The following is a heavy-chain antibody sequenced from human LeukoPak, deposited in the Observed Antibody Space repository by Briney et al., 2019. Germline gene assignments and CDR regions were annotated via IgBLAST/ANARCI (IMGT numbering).Heavy chain of an antibody. V-gene: IGHV3-74*01. CDR1: GFTFSSYW. CDR2: INSDGTST. CDR3: ARGRYHGMDV. J-gene: IGHJ6*02. Sequence: GGSLRLSCAASGFTFSSYWMHWVRQAPGKGLVWVSPINSDGTSTNYADSVKGRFTISRDNAKNTLYLQMNNLRVEDTAMYYCARGRYHGMDVWGQGTTVTVSS.